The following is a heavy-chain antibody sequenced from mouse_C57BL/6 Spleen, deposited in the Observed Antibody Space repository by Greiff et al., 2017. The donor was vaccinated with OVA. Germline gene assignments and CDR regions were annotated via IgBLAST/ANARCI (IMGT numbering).Heavy chain of an antibody. CDR3: ARYAGTDAY. D-gene: IGHD4-1*01. J-gene: IGHJ3*01. CDR1: GYTFTSYW. Sequence: VQLQQPGAELVMPGASVKLSCKASGYTFTSYWMHWVKQRPGQGLEWIGEIDPSDSYTNYNQKFKGKSTLTVDKSSSTAYMQLSSLTSEDSAVYYCARYAGTDAYWGQGTLVTVSA. V-gene: IGHV1-69*01. CDR2: IDPSDSYT.